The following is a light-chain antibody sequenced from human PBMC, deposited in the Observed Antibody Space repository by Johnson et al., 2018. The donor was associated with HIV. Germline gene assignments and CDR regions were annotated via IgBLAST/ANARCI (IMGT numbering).Light chain of an antibody. V-gene: IGLV1-51*02. J-gene: IGLJ1*01. CDR1: SSNIGNNY. Sequence: QSVLTQPPSVSAAPGQKVTISCSGSSSNIGNNYVSWFQQLPGTAPKLIIYENNKRPSGIPDRFSGSKSGTSATLGITGLQTGDEAEYYCGTWDSSLNVFGTGTKVTVL. CDR2: ENN. CDR3: GTWDSSLNV.